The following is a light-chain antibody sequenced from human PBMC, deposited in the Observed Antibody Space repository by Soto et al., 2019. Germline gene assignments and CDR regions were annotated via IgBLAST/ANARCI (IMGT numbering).Light chain of an antibody. CDR1: QTLRRTY. J-gene: IGKJ2*01. Sequence: EIVLMQSPGTLSLSPGERATLSCRASQTLRRTYIAWYQQKPGQAPRVLIYGASKRATGIPDRFSGSGSGTDFSRTISRLEPEDLAVYYCHQYDNAPQTYGQGTKVEIK. V-gene: IGKV3-20*01. CDR2: GAS. CDR3: HQYDNAPQT.